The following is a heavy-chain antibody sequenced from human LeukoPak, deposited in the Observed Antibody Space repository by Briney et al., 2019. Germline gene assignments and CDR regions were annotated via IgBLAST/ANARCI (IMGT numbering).Heavy chain of an antibody. J-gene: IGHJ5*02. CDR2: TYYRSKWYN. V-gene: IGHV6-1*01. CDR1: GDSFSSNSAA. Sequence: SQTLSLTCSLSGDSFSSNSAAWNWLRQSPSRGLEWLGRTYYRSKWYNEYAASVKSRITVKSDTSKNQFSLQLNSVTPEDTAVYYCASTHGPIDHWGQGTLVTVSS. D-gene: IGHD2-8*01. CDR3: ASTHGPIDH.